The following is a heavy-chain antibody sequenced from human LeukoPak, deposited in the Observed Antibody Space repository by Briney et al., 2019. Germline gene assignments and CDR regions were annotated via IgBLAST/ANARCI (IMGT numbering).Heavy chain of an antibody. D-gene: IGHD3-22*01. CDR3: ARDYYDSSGYFGCDY. CDR2: INPNSGGT. CDR1: GYTFTGYY. V-gene: IGHV1-2*02. J-gene: IGHJ4*02. Sequence: GASVKVSCKASGYTFTGYYMHWVRQPPGQGLEWMGWINPNSGGTNYAQEFQGRGTMTRDTSISTAYMELSRLRSDDTAVYNCARDYYDSSGYFGCDYWGQGTLVTVSS.